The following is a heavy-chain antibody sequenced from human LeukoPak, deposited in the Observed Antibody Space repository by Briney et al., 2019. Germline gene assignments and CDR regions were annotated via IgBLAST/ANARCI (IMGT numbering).Heavy chain of an antibody. V-gene: IGHV1-2*02. J-gene: IGHJ4*02. CDR1: GYTFTGYY. CDR3: ARDPESSSPSKTADDY. D-gene: IGHD6-6*01. CDR2: INPNSGGT. Sequence: GASVKVSCKASGYTFTGYYMHWVRQAPGQGLEWMGWINPNSGGTNYAQKFQGRVTMTRDTSISTAYMELSRLRSDDTAVYYCARDPESSSPSKTADDYWGQGTLVTVSS.